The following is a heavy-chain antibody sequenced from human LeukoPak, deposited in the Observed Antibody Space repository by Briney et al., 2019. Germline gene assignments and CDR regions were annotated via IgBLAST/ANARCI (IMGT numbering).Heavy chain of an antibody. Sequence: ASVKVSCKASGGTFSSYAISWVRQAPGQGLEWMGGIIPIFGTANYAQKFQGRVMITADESTSTAYMELSSLRSEDTAVYYCARAARGYYYYYMDVWGKGTTVTVSS. D-gene: IGHD6-6*01. V-gene: IGHV1-69*13. J-gene: IGHJ6*03. CDR1: GGTFSSYA. CDR3: ARAARGYYYYYMDV. CDR2: IIPIFGTA.